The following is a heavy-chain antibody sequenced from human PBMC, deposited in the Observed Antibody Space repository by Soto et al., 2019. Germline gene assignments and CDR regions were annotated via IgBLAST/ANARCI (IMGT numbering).Heavy chain of an antibody. J-gene: IGHJ6*02. CDR3: ARDFMTTRYYGMDV. D-gene: IGHD4-4*01. Sequence: SETLSLTCTVSGGSISSGDYYWSWIRQPPGKGLEWIGYIYYSGSTYYNPSLKIRVTISVDTSKNQFSLKRSSVTAADTAVYYCARDFMTTRYYGMDVWGQGTTVTVSS. CDR1: GGSISSGDYY. V-gene: IGHV4-30-4*01. CDR2: IYYSGST.